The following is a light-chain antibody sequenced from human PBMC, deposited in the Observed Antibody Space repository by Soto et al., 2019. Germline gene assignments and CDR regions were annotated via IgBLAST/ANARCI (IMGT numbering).Light chain of an antibody. V-gene: IGLV2-14*01. J-gene: IGLJ1*01. CDR2: EVS. CDR3: SSYTASSTRV. Sequence: QSALTQPASVSGSPGQSITFSCTGTSSDVGDYNYVSWYQQHPGKAPKAIIYEVSKRPSGVSTRFSGSKSGNTASLTISGLQAEDEANYYCSSYTASSTRVFGPGTKLTVL. CDR1: SSDVGDYNY.